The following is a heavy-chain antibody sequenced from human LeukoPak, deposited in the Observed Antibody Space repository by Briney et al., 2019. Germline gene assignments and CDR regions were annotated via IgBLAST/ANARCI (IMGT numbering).Heavy chain of an antibody. Sequence: GGSLRLSCVVSGFTFNKYWMSWVRQAPGKGLEWVATMRQDGGEIYYADSVSGRFTISRDNAKNSLYLLMNSLRADDTAIYYCARIMDTLGVRFDFWGQGTLVTVSS. CDR2: MRQDGGEI. D-gene: IGHD3-16*01. CDR1: GFTFNKYW. CDR3: ARIMDTLGVRFDF. V-gene: IGHV3-7*01. J-gene: IGHJ4*02.